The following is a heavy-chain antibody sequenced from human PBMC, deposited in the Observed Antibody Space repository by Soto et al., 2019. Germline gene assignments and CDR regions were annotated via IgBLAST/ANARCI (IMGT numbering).Heavy chain of an antibody. CDR2: IYWDEDK. CDR1: GFSLNTNGMG. CDR3: AGWNYESGLDV. D-gene: IGHD1-7*01. V-gene: IGHV2-5*02. Sequence: QITLKESGPTLVRPTQTLTLTCSFSGFSLNTNGMGVGWIRQPPGTALEWLAFIYWDEDKRYSPSLKARLTVTTDTSKNAVVLTQTILDPLDTATYDGAGWNYESGLDVWGQGTTVTVSS. J-gene: IGHJ6*02.